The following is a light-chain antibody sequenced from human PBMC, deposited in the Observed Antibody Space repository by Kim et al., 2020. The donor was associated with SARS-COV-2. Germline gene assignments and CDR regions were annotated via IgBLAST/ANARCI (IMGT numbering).Light chain of an antibody. J-gene: IGKJ5*01. CDR1: QTVAVNY. CDR3: LQYGHSPIT. V-gene: IGKV3-20*01. Sequence: EIVLTQSPGTLSLSPGETATLSCRASQTVAVNYVAWYRLRPGQPPSLLIYGALHRGTGIPESFSGAASGTSFTLTTSRLEPEDFTLYFCLQYGHSPITFGQGTRREIK. CDR2: GAL.